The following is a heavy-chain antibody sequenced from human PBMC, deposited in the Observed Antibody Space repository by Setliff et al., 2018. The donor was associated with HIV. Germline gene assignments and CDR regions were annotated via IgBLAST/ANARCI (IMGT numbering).Heavy chain of an antibody. D-gene: IGHD3-22*01. CDR2: IYYSGST. V-gene: IGHV4-59*01. CDR3: ASTYYYDSLHFHH. J-gene: IGHJ1*01. CDR1: GGSIGSNY. Sequence: SETLSLTCSVSGGSIGSNYWSWIRQPPGKGLEWIGYIYYSGSTNYNPSLKSRVTMSVDTSKNQFSLKLSSVTAADTAVYYCASTYYYDSLHFHHWGQGTLVTVSS.